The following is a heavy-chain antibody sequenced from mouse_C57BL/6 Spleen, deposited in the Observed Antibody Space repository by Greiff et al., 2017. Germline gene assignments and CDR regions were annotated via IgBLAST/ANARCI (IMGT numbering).Heavy chain of an antibody. CDR1: GYTFPDYE. CDR3: TKKYYSSSSWFDY. CDR2: FDPETGGT. V-gene: IGHV1-15*01. Sequence: QVQLQQSGAELVRPGASVTLSCKASGYTFPDYEMHWVKQTPVHGLEWIGAFDPETGGTAYNQKFKGKAILTADKSSSTAYMELRSLTSEDYDVENCTKKYYSSSSWFDYWGKGTLVTVSA. J-gene: IGHJ3*01. D-gene: IGHD1-1*01.